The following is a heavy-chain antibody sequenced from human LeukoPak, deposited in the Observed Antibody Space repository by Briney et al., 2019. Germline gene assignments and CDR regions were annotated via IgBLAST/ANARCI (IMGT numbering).Heavy chain of an antibody. CDR1: GFTFDNYR. J-gene: IGHJ4*02. V-gene: IGHV3-7*01. Sequence: GSLRLSCVASGFTFDNYRMGWVRQAPGKGLEWVANIKQDGSEKFYVDSLKGRFTVSRDNTKDTLYLQMNSLRAEDTAVYYCARDRNDFWSGRRGFDYWGQGTLVTVSS. D-gene: IGHD3-3*01. CDR2: IKQDGSEK. CDR3: ARDRNDFWSGRRGFDY.